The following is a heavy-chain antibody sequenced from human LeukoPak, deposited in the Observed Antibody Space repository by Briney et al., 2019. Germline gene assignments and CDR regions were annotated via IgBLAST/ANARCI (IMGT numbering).Heavy chain of an antibody. Sequence: ASVKVSCKASGYTFTSYGISWVRQAPGQGLEWMGWISAYNGNTNYAQKLQGRVTMTTDTSTSTAYMELRSLRSDDTAVYYCARDGYSSSWTQRLRYYFDYWGQGTLVTVSS. CDR3: ARDGYSSSWTQRLRYYFDY. D-gene: IGHD6-13*01. CDR1: GYTFTSYG. V-gene: IGHV1-18*01. J-gene: IGHJ4*02. CDR2: ISAYNGNT.